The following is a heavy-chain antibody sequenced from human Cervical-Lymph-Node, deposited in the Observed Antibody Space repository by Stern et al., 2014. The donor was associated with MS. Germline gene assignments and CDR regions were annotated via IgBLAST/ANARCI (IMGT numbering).Heavy chain of an antibody. Sequence: VQLVESGAEVKKPGSSVKVSCKASGGTFNTNVISWVRQAPGQGLEWMGGIIPIFGTALYAQKFQGRVTITANKSTRAVYMELSSLRSEDTAVYYCARAAYSTSSYNYWGQGTLVIVSS. J-gene: IGHJ4*02. CDR3: ARAAYSTSSYNY. CDR1: GGTFNTNV. CDR2: IIPIFGTA. D-gene: IGHD6-6*01. V-gene: IGHV1-69*06.